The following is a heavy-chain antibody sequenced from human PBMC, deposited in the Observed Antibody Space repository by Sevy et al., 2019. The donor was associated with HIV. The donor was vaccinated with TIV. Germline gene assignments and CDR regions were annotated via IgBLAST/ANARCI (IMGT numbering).Heavy chain of an antibody. J-gene: IGHJ6*02. D-gene: IGHD3-10*02. CDR2: IGTAGDT. V-gene: IGHV3-13*01. CDR3: ARALRMFGEFKAGYYYYGMDV. Sequence: GGSLRLSCAASGFTFSSYDMHWVRQATGKGLEWVSAIGTAGDTYYPGSVKGRFTISRENAKNSLYLQMNSLRAGDTAVYYCARALRMFGEFKAGYYYYGMDVWGQGTTVTV. CDR1: GFTFSSYD.